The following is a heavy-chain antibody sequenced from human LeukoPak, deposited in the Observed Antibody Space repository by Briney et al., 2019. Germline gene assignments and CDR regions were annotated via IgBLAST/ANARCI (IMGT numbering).Heavy chain of an antibody. CDR3: ARDRGVIDAFDI. J-gene: IGHJ3*02. D-gene: IGHD2-21*01. V-gene: IGHV4-39*07. Sequence: SETLSLTCTVSGYSISSSIHYWAWIRQPPGKGLEWIGSMYYSGSTYYNPSIKSRVTISLDTSKNQFSLKLSSVTAADTAVYYCARDRGVIDAFDIWGQGTMVTVSS. CDR1: GYSISSSIHY. CDR2: MYYSGST.